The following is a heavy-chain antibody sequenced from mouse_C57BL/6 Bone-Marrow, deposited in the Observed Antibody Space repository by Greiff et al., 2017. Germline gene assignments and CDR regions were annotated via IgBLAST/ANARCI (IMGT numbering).Heavy chain of an antibody. J-gene: IGHJ4*01. CDR1: GFTFSSYA. CDR3: ARDGYPMDY. D-gene: IGHD1-2*01. V-gene: IGHV5-4*01. Sequence: VQLKESGGGLVKPGGSLKLSCAASGFTFSSYAMSWVRQTPEKRLEWVATISAGGSYTYYPDNVKGRFTISRDNAKNNLYLQMSHLKSEDTAMYYCARDGYPMDYWGQGTSVTVSS. CDR2: ISAGGSYT.